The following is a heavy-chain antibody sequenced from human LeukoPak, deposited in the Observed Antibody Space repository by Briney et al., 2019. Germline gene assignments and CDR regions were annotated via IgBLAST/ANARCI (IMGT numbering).Heavy chain of an antibody. CDR3: ARGSDSYDSSGYYN. D-gene: IGHD3-22*01. CDR2: ISNSNSYI. Sequence: GGSLRLSCAASGFTFSSYNMIWVRQAPGKGLEWVSFISNSNSYIYYADSVKGRFTISRDNAKNSLYLQMNSLRAEDTALYYCARGSDSYDSSGYYNWGQGTLVTVSS. V-gene: IGHV3-21*04. J-gene: IGHJ4*02. CDR1: GFTFSSYN.